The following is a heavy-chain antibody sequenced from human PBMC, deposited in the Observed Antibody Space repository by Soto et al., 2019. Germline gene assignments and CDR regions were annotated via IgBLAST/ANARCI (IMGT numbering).Heavy chain of an antibody. CDR2: IYFSGST. V-gene: IGHV4-59*01. Sequence: QVQLQESGPGLVKPSETLSLTCTVSGGSISSYYWSWIRQPPGKGLEWIGYIYFSGSTNYNPSLKSRVTFSVDTSKNQFSLWLSSVTAADTALYYCARTTYSGSYLDWYFDLWGRGTLVTVSS. CDR1: GGSISSYY. CDR3: ARTTYSGSYLDWYFDL. D-gene: IGHD1-26*01. J-gene: IGHJ2*01.